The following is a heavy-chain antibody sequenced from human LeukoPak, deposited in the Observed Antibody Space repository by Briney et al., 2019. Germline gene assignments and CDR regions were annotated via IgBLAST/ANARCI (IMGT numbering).Heavy chain of an antibody. CDR1: GFTFSSYG. CDR3: APSHTEPYFQH. V-gene: IGHV3-30*03. J-gene: IGHJ1*01. Sequence: HSGGSLRLSCAASGFTFSSYGMHWVRQAPGKGLEWVAVISYDGSNKYYADSVKGRFTISRDNSKNTLYLQMNSLRAEDTAVYYCAPSHTEPYFQHWGQGTLVTVSS. CDR2: ISYDGSNK. D-gene: IGHD1-26*01.